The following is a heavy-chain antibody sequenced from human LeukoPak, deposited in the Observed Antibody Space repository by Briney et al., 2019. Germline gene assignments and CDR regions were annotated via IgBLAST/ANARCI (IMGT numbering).Heavy chain of an antibody. CDR3: ARQNQGGAPPYWFDS. V-gene: IGHV5-51*01. CDR1: GYSFNSYW. J-gene: IGHJ5*01. CDR2: IYPGDSDT. D-gene: IGHD3-16*01. Sequence: GESLKISCKGSGYSFNSYWIGWVRQMPGKGVEGRGIIYPGDSDTRYRPSFQGQVTISADKSISTPYLQWSGLKASDTAMYYCARQNQGGAPPYWFDSWGQGTLVTVSS.